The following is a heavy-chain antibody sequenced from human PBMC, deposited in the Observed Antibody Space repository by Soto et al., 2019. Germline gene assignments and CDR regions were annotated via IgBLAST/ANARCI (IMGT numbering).Heavy chain of an antibody. V-gene: IGHV1-18*01. CDR1: GYTFTSYG. Sequence: QVQLVQSGAEVKKPGASVKVSCKASGYTFTSYGISCVRQAPGQVLEWMGWIITYNGNTKYAQKLQGRVTMTTDTSTSTAYMELRGLRSDVTAVFYCAIEMVLGVGSDYWGQGTLVTVYS. D-gene: IGHD3-10*01. CDR3: AIEMVLGVGSDY. J-gene: IGHJ4*02. CDR2: IITYNGNT.